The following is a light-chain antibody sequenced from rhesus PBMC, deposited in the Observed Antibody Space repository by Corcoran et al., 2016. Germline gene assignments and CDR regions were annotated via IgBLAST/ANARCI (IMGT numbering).Light chain of an antibody. CDR3: QQRNSYPRT. J-gene: IGKJ1*01. CDR1: QGISNA. Sequence: DIQMTQSPSSLSASVGDKVTITCRASQGISNALAWYQQKPGKAPKLLIYAAYTLQSGVPSRFIGSGSGTDFTLTISRLRPEGFACYYCQQRNSYPRTFGQGTKVEIK. V-gene: IGKV1-33*01. CDR2: AAY.